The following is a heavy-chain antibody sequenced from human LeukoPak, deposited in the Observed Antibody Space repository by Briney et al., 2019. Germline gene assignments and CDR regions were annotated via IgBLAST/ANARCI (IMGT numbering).Heavy chain of an antibody. CDR1: GFTVSNTY. CDR2: IYSAGST. Sequence: PGGSLRLSCTASGFTVSNTYMSWVRQAPGKRLEWVSAIYSAGSTYYVDSVKGRFTISRDNSKNTLYLQMDSLRVEDTAVYYCARLHRRQFTSFDYWGQGTLITVSS. CDR3: ARLHRRQFTSFDY. J-gene: IGHJ4*02. V-gene: IGHV3-53*01. D-gene: IGHD4-11*01.